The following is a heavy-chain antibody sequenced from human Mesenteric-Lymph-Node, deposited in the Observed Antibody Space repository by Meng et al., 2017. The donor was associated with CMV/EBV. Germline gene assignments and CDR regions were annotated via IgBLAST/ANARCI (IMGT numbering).Heavy chain of an antibody. V-gene: IGHV1-18*04. J-gene: IGHJ3*02. D-gene: IGHD1-26*01. CDR1: GYTFTSYY. CDR2: ISADNGNT. Sequence: ASVKVSCKASGYTFTSYYMHWVRQAPGQGLEWMGWISADNGNTNYAQKFQDRVIMTTDRSTRTAYMELRSLRSDDTAVYYCARIVGSHSWFSLGAFDIWGQGTMVTVSS. CDR3: ARIVGSHSWFSLGAFDI.